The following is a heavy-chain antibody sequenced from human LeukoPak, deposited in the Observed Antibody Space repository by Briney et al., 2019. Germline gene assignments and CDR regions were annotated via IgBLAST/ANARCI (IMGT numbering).Heavy chain of an antibody. D-gene: IGHD3-22*01. V-gene: IGHV3-21*01. CDR2: ISPSSRYI. CDR1: GFAFSSYS. J-gene: IGHJ4*02. Sequence: PGGSLRLSCTASGFAFSSYSMRWVRQAPGKGLEWVSSISPSSRYIYYTDSVKGRFTISRDNAKDSLYLEMDSLRVEDTAMYYCARIWSSYDSGGYYLSYWGQGTLVTVSS. CDR3: ARIWSSYDSGGYYLSY.